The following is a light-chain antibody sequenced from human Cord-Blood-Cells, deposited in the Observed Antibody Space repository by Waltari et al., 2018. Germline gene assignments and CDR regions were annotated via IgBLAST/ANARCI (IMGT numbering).Light chain of an antibody. J-gene: IGKJ2*03. CDR1: QSINSW. Sequence: DIQMKQSPSTLAASVGDRVNITCRASQSINSWLAWYQQKPGKAPKLLIYKASSLESGVPSRFSGSGSGTEFTLTISSLQPDDFATYYCQQYNSYSPYSFGQGTKLEIK. V-gene: IGKV1-5*03. CDR2: KAS. CDR3: QQYNSYSPYS.